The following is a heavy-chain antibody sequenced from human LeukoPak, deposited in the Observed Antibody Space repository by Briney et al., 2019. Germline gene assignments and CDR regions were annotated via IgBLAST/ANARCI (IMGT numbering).Heavy chain of an antibody. CDR3: VKTVGATDSSFEM. CDR1: GYIFSNYR. D-gene: IGHD1-26*01. CDR2: IYPGDSDP. V-gene: IGHV5-51*01. Sequence: GESLKISCEGSGYIFSNYRVASVRQMPGKGLGGMGIIYPGDSDPKYSPSIEGHVTISVDNSINAAYLQWNSLRASDTAMYYCVKTVGATDSSFEMWGPGTVVIVSS. J-gene: IGHJ3*02.